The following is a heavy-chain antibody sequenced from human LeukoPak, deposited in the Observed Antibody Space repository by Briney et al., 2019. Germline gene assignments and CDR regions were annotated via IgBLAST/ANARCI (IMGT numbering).Heavy chain of an antibody. CDR1: GGSISSSSYY. D-gene: IGHD3-9*01. CDR3: ARRGYYDILTGYYNSDY. Sequence: KPSETLSLTCTVSGGSISSSSYYWGWIRQPPGKGLEWIGSIYYSGSTYYNPSLKSRVTISVYTSKNQFSLKLSPVTAADTAVYYCARRGYYDILTGYYNSDYWGQGTLVTVSS. V-gene: IGHV4-39*01. CDR2: IYYSGST. J-gene: IGHJ4*02.